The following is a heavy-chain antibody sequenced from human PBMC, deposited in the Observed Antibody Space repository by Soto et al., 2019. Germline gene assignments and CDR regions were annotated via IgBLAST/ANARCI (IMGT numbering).Heavy chain of an antibody. V-gene: IGHV4-59*01. CDR1: GGSISSYY. CDR3: ARAYSSGWYRDAFDI. J-gene: IGHJ3*02. D-gene: IGHD6-19*01. CDR2: IYYSGST. Sequence: QVQLQESGPGLVKPSETLSLTCTVSGGSISSYYWSWIRQPPGKGLEWIGYIYYSGSTNYNPSLKSRVTISVDTSKNQFSLKLSSVTAADTAVYYCARAYSSGWYRDAFDIWGQGTMVTVSS.